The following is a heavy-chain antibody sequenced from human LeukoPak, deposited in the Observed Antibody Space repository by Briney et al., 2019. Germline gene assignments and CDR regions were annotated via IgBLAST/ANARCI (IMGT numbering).Heavy chain of an antibody. Sequence: SETLSLTCAVYGGSFSGYYWSWIRQPPGKGLEWIGEINHSGSTYYNPSLKSRVTISVDTSKNQFSLKLSSVTAADTAVYYCARDEGSSSWYYFDYWGQGTLVTVSS. CDR1: GGSFSGYY. CDR2: INHSGST. V-gene: IGHV4-34*01. CDR3: ARDEGSSSWYYFDY. D-gene: IGHD6-13*01. J-gene: IGHJ4*02.